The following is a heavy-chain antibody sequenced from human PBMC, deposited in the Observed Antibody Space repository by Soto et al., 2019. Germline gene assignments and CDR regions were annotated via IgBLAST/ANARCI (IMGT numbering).Heavy chain of an antibody. CDR1: GFTFSSYW. D-gene: IGHD3-22*01. CDR3: ARETYGYDSSGYYVDY. Sequence: GGSLRLSCAASGFTFSSYWMSWVRQAPGKGLEWVANIKQDGSEKYYADSVKGRFTISRDNAKNSLYLQMNSLRAEDTAVYYCARETYGYDSSGYYVDYWGQGTLVTVPS. CDR2: IKQDGSEK. V-gene: IGHV3-7*03. J-gene: IGHJ4*02.